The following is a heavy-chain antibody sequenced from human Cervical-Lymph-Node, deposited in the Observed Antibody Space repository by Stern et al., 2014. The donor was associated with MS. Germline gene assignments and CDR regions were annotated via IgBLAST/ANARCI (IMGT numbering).Heavy chain of an antibody. CDR2: ITNVGST. CDR1: GFTVSRDY. D-gene: IGHD1-1*01. Sequence: VQPVESGGGVIQPGGSLRLSCTASGFTVSRDYMTWVRQAPGKGLEWVSLITNVGSTFYTDSVKGRFTISRDDSKNTVYLHMTSLRAEDTAMYYCARDTSSPERSDWWGQGTLVTVSS. J-gene: IGHJ4*02. CDR3: ARDTSSPERSDW. V-gene: IGHV3-53*01.